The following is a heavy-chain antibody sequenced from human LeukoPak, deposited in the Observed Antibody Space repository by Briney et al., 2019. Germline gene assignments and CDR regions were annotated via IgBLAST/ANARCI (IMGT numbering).Heavy chain of an antibody. CDR2: IYYTGST. Sequence: SETLSLTCTDSGGSISSYYWTWIRQPPGRGLEWIGYIYYTGSTTYHPSLKSRVTISLDASKNQFSLKLSSVTAADTAVYYCARHGAYTSGWWDCWGQGTLVTVSS. D-gene: IGHD6-19*01. V-gene: IGHV4-59*08. J-gene: IGHJ4*02. CDR1: GGSISSYY. CDR3: ARHGAYTSGWWDC.